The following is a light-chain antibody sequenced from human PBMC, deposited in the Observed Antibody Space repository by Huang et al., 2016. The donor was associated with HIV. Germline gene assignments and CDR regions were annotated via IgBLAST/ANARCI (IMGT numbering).Light chain of an antibody. CDR2: SAS. J-gene: IGKJ5*01. CDR3: QQGYSALIT. CDR1: QNINTY. V-gene: IGKV1-39*01. Sequence: DILLTQSPSSLSASVGDRVTITCRASQNINTYLNWYQQKPGKAPNLLIHSASTLQTGVPSRFRGSGSGTDFTRTVNSLQPEDSATYYCQQGYSALITFGQGTRL.